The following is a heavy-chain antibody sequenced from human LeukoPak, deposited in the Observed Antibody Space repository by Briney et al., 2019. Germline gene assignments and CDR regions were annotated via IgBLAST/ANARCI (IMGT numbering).Heavy chain of an antibody. CDR1: GFTLSSYW. D-gene: IGHD2-2*01. CDR3: AKGGSTVIDY. CDR2: INSDGSGT. Sequence: GGSQRLSCAASGFTLSSYWMHWVRQAPGKGLVWVSRINSDGSGTSYADSVKGRFTISRDNAKNTLYLQMNSLRAEDTAVYYCAKGGSTVIDYWGQGTLVTVSS. J-gene: IGHJ4*02. V-gene: IGHV3-74*01.